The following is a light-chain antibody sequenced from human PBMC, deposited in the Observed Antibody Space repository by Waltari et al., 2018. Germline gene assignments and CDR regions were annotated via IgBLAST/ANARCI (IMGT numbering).Light chain of an antibody. CDR3: QSYDRNLVI. Sequence: QSVLTQPPSVSGAPGQRVTISCSGSSSNIGAGYDVHWYQQPTGTAPKLLIYGNNTRPSGVPDRFSGSKSGTSASLAITGLQAEDEADYYCQSYDRNLVIFGGGTKLTVL. J-gene: IGLJ2*01. CDR2: GNN. CDR1: SSNIGAGYD. V-gene: IGLV1-40*01.